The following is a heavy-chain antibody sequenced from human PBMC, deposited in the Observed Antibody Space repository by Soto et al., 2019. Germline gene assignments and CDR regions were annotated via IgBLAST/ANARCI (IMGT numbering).Heavy chain of an antibody. J-gene: IGHJ6*02. V-gene: IGHV1-18*01. CDR1: GYTFTNFG. CDR3: ARDVILVPAARRRMNV. CDR2: ISGYNGNP. D-gene: IGHD2-2*01. Sequence: GASVKVSCKASGYTFTNFGISCVRQAPGQGLEWMGWISGYNGNPNYAQKLQGRVTLTTDTSTGTAYMELRSLRSDDTAVYYCARDVILVPAARRRMNVWGQGTTVTVSS.